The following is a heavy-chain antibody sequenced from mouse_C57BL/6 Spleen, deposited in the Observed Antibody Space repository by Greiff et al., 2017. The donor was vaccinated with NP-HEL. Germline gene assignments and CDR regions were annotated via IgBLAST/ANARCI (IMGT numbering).Heavy chain of an antibody. Sequence: EVQLQQSGAELVRPGASVKLSCTASGFNIKDDYMHWVKQRPEQGLEWIGWIDPENGDTEYASKFQGKATITADTSSNTAYLQLSSLTSEDTAVYYCTTYDGYLLFAYWGQGTLVTVSA. CDR2: IDPENGDT. V-gene: IGHV14-4*01. J-gene: IGHJ3*01. CDR1: GFNIKDDY. CDR3: TTYDGYLLFAY. D-gene: IGHD2-3*01.